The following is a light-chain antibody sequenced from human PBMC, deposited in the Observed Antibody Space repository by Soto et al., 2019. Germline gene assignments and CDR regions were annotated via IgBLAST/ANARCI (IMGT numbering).Light chain of an antibody. CDR2: EVS. CDR3: SSYTSISTLV. V-gene: IGLV2-14*01. Sequence: QSALTQPASVSGSLGQSITISCTGTTSDVGGYNFVSWYQHHPGKAPKIMIYEVSNRPSGVSNRFSGSKSGNTASLTISGLQSEDEADYYCSSYTSISTLVFGTGTK. J-gene: IGLJ1*01. CDR1: TSDVGGYNF.